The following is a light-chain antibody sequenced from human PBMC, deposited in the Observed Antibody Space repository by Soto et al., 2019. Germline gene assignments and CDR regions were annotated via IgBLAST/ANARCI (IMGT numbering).Light chain of an antibody. CDR3: CSYAGSYTFEVV. Sequence: QSALTQPRSVSGSPGQSVTISCTGTSSDVGGYNYVSWYQQHPGKAPKLMIYDVSKRLSGVPDRFSGSKSGNTASLTISGLQAEDEADYYCCSYAGSYTFEVVFGGGTKLTVL. CDR1: SSDVGGYNY. V-gene: IGLV2-11*01. J-gene: IGLJ2*01. CDR2: DVS.